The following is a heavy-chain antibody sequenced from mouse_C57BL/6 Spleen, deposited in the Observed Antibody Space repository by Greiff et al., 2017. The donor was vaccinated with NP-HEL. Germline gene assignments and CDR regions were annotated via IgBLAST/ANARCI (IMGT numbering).Heavy chain of an antibody. J-gene: IGHJ3*01. Sequence: VQLQQSGPELVKPGASVKMSCKASGYTFTDYNMHWVKQSHGKSLEWIGYINPNNGGTSYNQKFKGKATLTVNKSSSTAYMELRSLTSEDSAVYYCAKGEGYDRFAYWGQGTLVTVSA. D-gene: IGHD2-2*01. CDR3: AKGEGYDRFAY. V-gene: IGHV1-22*01. CDR2: INPNNGGT. CDR1: GYTFTDYN.